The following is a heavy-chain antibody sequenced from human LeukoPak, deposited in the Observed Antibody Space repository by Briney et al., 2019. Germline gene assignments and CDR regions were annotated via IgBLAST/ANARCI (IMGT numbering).Heavy chain of an antibody. CDR1: GGSVSSGSYY. D-gene: IGHD3-9*01. CDR3: ARFTCDSYDILTGYCRGLFDY. J-gene: IGHJ4*02. V-gene: IGHV4-61*01. Sequence: SETLSLTCTVSGGSVSSGSYYWSWIRQPPGKGLEWIGNIFYSGSTNHNPSLKSRVTISIDPSKNQFSLKLSSVTAADTAVYYCARFTCDSYDILTGYCRGLFDYWSQGTLVTVSS. CDR2: IFYSGST.